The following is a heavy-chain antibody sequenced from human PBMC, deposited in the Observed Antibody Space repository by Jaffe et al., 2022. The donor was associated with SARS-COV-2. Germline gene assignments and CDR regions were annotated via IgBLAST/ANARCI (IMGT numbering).Heavy chain of an antibody. CDR3: ASVLLWFGESN. D-gene: IGHD3-10*01. J-gene: IGHJ4*02. CDR1: GGSISSGSYY. CDR2: IYTSGST. Sequence: QVQLQESGPGLVKPSQTLSLTCTVSGGSISSGSYYWSWIRQPAGKGLEWIGRIYTSGSTNYNPSLKSRVTISVDTSKNQFSLKLSSVTAADTAVYYCASVLLWFGESNWGQGTLVTVSS. V-gene: IGHV4-61*02.